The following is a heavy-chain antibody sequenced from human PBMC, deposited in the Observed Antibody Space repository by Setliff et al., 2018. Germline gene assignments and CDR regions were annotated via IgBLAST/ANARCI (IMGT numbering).Heavy chain of an antibody. CDR2: VSTSGFT. V-gene: IGHV4-4*08. CDR3: AREDGPNYYYYYMDI. Sequence: KPSETLSLTCTVSGGSIRNYYWSWIRQPPGKGLEWIGYVSTSGFTNYNPSLKSRVTISVDTSKNQFSLKLSAVTAADTAVYFCAREDGPNYYYYYMDIWGKGTTVTVSS. J-gene: IGHJ6*03. CDR1: GGSIRNYY. D-gene: IGHD2-8*01.